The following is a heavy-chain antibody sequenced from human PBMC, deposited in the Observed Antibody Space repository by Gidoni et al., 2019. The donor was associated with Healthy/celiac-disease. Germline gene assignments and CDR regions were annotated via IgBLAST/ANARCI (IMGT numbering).Heavy chain of an antibody. CDR1: GGSISSYS. J-gene: IGHJ6*02. V-gene: IGHV4-59*01. CDR3: ARDRVVRGVRDYYYGMDV. CDR2: IYYSGST. Sequence: QVQLQESGPGLVQPSETLSLTCTVSGGSISSYSWSWIRQPPGKGLEWIGYIYYSGSTNYNPSLKSRVTISVDTPKNQFSLKLSSVTAADTAVYYCARDRVVRGVRDYYYGMDVWGQGTTVTVSS. D-gene: IGHD3-10*01.